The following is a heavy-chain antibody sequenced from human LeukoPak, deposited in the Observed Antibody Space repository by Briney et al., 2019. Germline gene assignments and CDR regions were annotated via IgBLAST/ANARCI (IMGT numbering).Heavy chain of an antibody. D-gene: IGHD3-10*01. CDR3: ARFGSGSYYENAFDI. J-gene: IGHJ3*02. Sequence: KPSETLSLTCTVSGGSISSYYWSWIRQPPGKGLEWIGYIYYSGSTNYNPSLKSRVTISVDTSKNQFSLKLSSVTVADTAVYYCARFGSGSYYENAFDIWGQGTMVTVSS. V-gene: IGHV4-59*01. CDR1: GGSISSYY. CDR2: IYYSGST.